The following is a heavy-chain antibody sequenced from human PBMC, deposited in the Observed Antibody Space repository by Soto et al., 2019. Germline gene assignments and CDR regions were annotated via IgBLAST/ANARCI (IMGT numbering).Heavy chain of an antibody. CDR3: ARDRVMITFGGVIAELWFDP. V-gene: IGHV3-48*01. J-gene: IGHJ5*02. D-gene: IGHD3-16*02. Sequence: GGSLRLSCAASGFTFSSYSMNWVRQAPGKGLEWVSYISSSSSTIYYADSVKGRFTISRDNAKNSLYLQMNSLRAEDTAVYYCARDRVMITFGGVIAELWFDPWGQGTLVTVSS. CDR1: GFTFSSYS. CDR2: ISSSSSTI.